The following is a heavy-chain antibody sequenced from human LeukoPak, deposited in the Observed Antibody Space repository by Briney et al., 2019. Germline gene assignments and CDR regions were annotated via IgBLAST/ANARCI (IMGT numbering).Heavy chain of an antibody. CDR3: VRALGSSSADY. V-gene: IGHV3-7*01. J-gene: IGHJ4*02. D-gene: IGHD6-6*01. CDR2: IKQDGSDK. CDR1: GFTFTNFC. Sequence: PGGSLTLSCTPSGFTFTNFCMSCVRHAPGKGREWVANIKQDGSDKYYVDSVEGRLTISRDNAQNSLSLQMNSLRGEDTAVYYCVRALGSSSADYWGQGTLVTVSS.